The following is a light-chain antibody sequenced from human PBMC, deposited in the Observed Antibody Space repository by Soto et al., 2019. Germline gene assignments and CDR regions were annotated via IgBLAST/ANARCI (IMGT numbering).Light chain of an antibody. CDR2: GAS. Sequence: EIALTQPPATLSLPPGERASLSRRASQSLTNIYLAWDQQKPGQAPRLLIYGASSRATGVPDRFSGRRAGTDFALTISKPEPEVFVVYYCQQCGSSQTCRQGTKVDIK. CDR3: QQCGSSQT. J-gene: IGKJ1*01. V-gene: IGKV3-20*01. CDR1: QSLTNIY.